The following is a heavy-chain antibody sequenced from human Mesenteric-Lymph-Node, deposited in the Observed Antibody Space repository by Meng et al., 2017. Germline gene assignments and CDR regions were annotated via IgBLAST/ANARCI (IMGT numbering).Heavy chain of an antibody. Sequence: GRLLDAEPGRLWASETLSLTCTVSGGSIISGDYVWSSTRQPPGRGLEWIGYIYYRGSTYNDPSRKSLVTKSVDTSKNQFSLKLSSVAAAEAAVYCCGGDQGRELINHWGQGALVTVSS. CDR3: GGDQGRELINH. CDR2: IYYRGST. D-gene: IGHD1-7*01. CDR1: GGSIISGDYV. V-gene: IGHV4-30-4*01. J-gene: IGHJ4*02.